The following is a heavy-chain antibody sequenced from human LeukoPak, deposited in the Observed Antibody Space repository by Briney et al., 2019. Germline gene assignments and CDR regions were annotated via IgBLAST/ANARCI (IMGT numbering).Heavy chain of an antibody. J-gene: IGHJ4*02. CDR1: GFTFSNYW. V-gene: IGHV3-7*01. CDR2: MKQDGSEK. CDR3: ARGYSYGYVDY. Sequence: GGSLRLSCAASGFTFSNYWMSWVRQAPGKGLEWVVNMKQDGSEKYYVDSVKGRFTISRDNAKNSLYLQMNSLRADDTAIYYCARGYSYGYVDYWGQGTLVTVSS. D-gene: IGHD5-18*01.